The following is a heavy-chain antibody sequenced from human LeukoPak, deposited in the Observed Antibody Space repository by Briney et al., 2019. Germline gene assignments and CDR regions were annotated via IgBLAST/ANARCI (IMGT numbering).Heavy chain of an antibody. CDR3: AILFCGGDCFVDY. V-gene: IGHV1-8*01. CDR2: MDPNSGNS. Sequence: ASVKVSCKASGYTFTSYDISWVRQATGQGLEWMGWMDPNSGNSGFAQKFQGRVAMTRNTSISTAYMELSSLRSEDTTVYYCAILFCGGDCFVDYWGQGTLVTVSS. J-gene: IGHJ4*02. D-gene: IGHD2-21*02. CDR1: GYTFTSYD.